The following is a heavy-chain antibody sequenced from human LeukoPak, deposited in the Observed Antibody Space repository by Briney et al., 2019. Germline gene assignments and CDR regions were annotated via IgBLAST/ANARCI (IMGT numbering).Heavy chain of an antibody. Sequence: PSETLSLTCAVSGSSISSGYYWGWIRQTPGKGLEWIGSIYHSGSTYYNPSLKSRVTISVDTSKSQFSLRLSSVTAADTAVYCCATCGSLNYMDVWGKGTTVTVSS. D-gene: IGHD3-10*01. V-gene: IGHV4-38-2*01. CDR2: IYHSGST. CDR1: GSSISSGYY. CDR3: ATCGSLNYMDV. J-gene: IGHJ6*03.